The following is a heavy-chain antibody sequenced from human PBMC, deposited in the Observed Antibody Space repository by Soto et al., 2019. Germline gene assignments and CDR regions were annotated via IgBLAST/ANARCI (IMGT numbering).Heavy chain of an antibody. Sequence: QVQLVQSGAEVKKPGASVKVSCKASGYTFTSYAMHWVRQAPGQRLEWMGWINAGNGNTKYSQKFQGRVTITRDTSASTAYVELSSLRSEDTAVYYCSRDLAARPGGMDVWGQGTTVTVSS. CDR3: SRDLAARPGGMDV. D-gene: IGHD6-6*01. CDR1: GYTFTSYA. CDR2: INAGNGNT. V-gene: IGHV1-3*01. J-gene: IGHJ6*02.